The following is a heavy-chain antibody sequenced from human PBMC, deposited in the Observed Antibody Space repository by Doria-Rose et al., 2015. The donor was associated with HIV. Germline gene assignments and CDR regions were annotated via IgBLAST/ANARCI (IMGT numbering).Heavy chain of an antibody. D-gene: IGHD6-13*01. CDR1: GVSLSSPGMG. Sequence: SGPVLVKPTETLTLTCTVSGVSLSSPGMGVSWIRQPPGKALEWLSNIFSDDKRSYETSLKSRLTISRGTSQSQVVLTMTDMDPVDTATYYCARIKSSRWYHKYYFDFWGQGTLVIVSA. CDR2: IFSDDKR. CDR3: ARIKSSRWYHKYYFDF. J-gene: IGHJ4*02. V-gene: IGHV2-26*01.